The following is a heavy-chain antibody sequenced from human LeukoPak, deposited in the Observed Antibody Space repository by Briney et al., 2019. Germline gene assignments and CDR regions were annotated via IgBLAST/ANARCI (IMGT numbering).Heavy chain of an antibody. CDR1: GGSFSGYY. J-gene: IGHJ1*01. Sequence: PSETLSLTCAVYGGSFSGYYWSWIRQPPGKGLEWIGEINHSGSTNYNPSLKSRVTISVDTSKNQFSLKLSSVTAADTAVYYCASGHIAVAGTIAEYFQHWGQGTLVTVSS. CDR2: INHSGST. CDR3: ASGHIAVAGTIAEYFQH. V-gene: IGHV4-34*01. D-gene: IGHD6-19*01.